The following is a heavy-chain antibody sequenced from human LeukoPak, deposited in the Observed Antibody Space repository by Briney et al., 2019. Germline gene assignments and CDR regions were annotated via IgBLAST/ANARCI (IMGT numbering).Heavy chain of an antibody. Sequence: GGSLRLSCAASGFTFSSYSLNWVRQAPGKGREWVSVIYSGGSTYYADSVKGRFTISRDNSKSTLYLQMNSLRVEDTAVYYCARVLWFGEGYFDYWGQGTLVTVSS. CDR3: ARVLWFGEGYFDY. CDR2: IYSGGST. CDR1: GFTFSSYS. D-gene: IGHD3-10*01. J-gene: IGHJ4*02. V-gene: IGHV3-66*01.